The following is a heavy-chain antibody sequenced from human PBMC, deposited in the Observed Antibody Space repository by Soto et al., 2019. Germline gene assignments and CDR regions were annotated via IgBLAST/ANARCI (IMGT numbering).Heavy chain of an antibody. J-gene: IGHJ4*02. D-gene: IGHD6-13*01. V-gene: IGHV4-34*01. CDR3: ARDSIAADDYCD. CDR2: INHSGST. CDR1: GGSFSGYY. Sequence: SETLSLTCAVYGGSFSGYYWSWIRQPPGKGLEWIGEINHSGSTNYNPSLKSRVTISVDTSKNQFSLKLSSVTAADTAVYYCARDSIAADDYCDWGQGTLVTVSS.